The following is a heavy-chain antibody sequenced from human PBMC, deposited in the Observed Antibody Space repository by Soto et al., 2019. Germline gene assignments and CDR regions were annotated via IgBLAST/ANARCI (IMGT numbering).Heavy chain of an antibody. CDR3: ARDTYSSSSSLYYYYYYMDV. D-gene: IGHD6-6*01. CDR1: GFTFSSYG. V-gene: IGHV3-33*01. Sequence: QVQLVESGGGVVQPGRSLRLSCAASGFTFSSYGMHWVRQAPGKGLEWVAVIWYDGSNKYYADSVKGRFTISRDNSKNTLYLQMNSLRAEDTAVYYCARDTYSSSSSLYYYYYYMDVWGKGTTVTVSS. J-gene: IGHJ6*03. CDR2: IWYDGSNK.